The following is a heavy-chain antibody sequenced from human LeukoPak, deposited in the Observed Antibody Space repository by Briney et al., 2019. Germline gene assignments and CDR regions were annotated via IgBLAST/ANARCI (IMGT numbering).Heavy chain of an antibody. J-gene: IGHJ6*02. CDR2: INHSGST. CDR3: ARSSYYYDSSGYRSYYYGMDV. V-gene: IGHV4-34*01. D-gene: IGHD3-22*01. Sequence: PSETLSLTCDVYGGSFSGYYWSWIRQPPGKGLEWIGEINHSGSTNYNPSLKSRVTISVDTSKNQFSLKLSSVTAADTAVYYCARSSYYYDSSGYRSYYYGMDVWGQGTTVTVSS. CDR1: GGSFSGYY.